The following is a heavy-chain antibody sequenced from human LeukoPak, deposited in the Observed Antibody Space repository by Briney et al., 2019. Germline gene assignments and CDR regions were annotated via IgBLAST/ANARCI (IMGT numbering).Heavy chain of an antibody. D-gene: IGHD6-13*01. V-gene: IGHV4-59*01. CDR1: GGSISSYY. CDR2: IYYSGST. J-gene: IGHJ4*02. Sequence: SETLSLTCTVSGGSISSYYWSWIRQPPGKGLEWIGYIYYSGSTNYNPSLKSRVTISVDTSKNQFSLKLSSVTAADTAVYYCARGGSSSRWVDYWGQGTLVTVSS. CDR3: ARGGSSSRWVDY.